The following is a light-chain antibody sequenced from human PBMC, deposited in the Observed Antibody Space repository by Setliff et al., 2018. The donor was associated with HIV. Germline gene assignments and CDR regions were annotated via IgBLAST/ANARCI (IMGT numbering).Light chain of an antibody. CDR2: ANT. V-gene: IGLV2-14*03. CDR1: NSDIGHYNF. J-gene: IGLJ1*01. CDR3: QSYDSSLRYV. Sequence: QSVLTQPASVSASPGQSITISCTGSNSDIGHYNFVSWYQQYPGKAPKLLIYANTNRPSGAPDRFSGSKSGTSASLAITGLQAEDEADYYCQSYDSSLRYVFGTGTKSPS.